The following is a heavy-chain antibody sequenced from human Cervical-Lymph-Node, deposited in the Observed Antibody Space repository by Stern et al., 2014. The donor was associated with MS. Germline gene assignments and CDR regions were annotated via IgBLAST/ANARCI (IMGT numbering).Heavy chain of an antibody. J-gene: IGHJ3*02. CDR3: ARDRGWERDAFDI. D-gene: IGHD1-26*01. CDR1: GFTFSSYG. Sequence: VQLVESGGGVVQPGRSLRLSCAASGFTFSSYGMHWVRQAPGKGLEWVAVIWYDGSNKYYADSVKCRFTISRDNSKNTLYLQMNSLRAEDTAVYYCARDRGWERDAFDIWGQGTMVTVSS. CDR2: IWYDGSNK. V-gene: IGHV3-33*01.